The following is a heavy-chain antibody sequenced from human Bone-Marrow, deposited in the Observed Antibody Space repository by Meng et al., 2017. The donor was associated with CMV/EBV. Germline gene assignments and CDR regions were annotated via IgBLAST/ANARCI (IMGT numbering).Heavy chain of an antibody. V-gene: IGHV3-7*01. Sequence: GGSLRLSCAASGFTFSSYWMTWVRQAPGKGLEWVANIKQEGNEKYYVDSVKGRFTISRDNAKNSLYLQMNSLRAEDTAVYYCARTSIAVLGPGYYYGMDVWGQGTTVTVSS. CDR2: IKQEGNEK. CDR1: GFTFSSYW. D-gene: IGHD6-6*01. J-gene: IGHJ6*02. CDR3: ARTSIAVLGPGYYYGMDV.